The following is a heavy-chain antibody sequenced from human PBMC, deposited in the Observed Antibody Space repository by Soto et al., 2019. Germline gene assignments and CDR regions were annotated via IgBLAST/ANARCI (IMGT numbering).Heavy chain of an antibody. V-gene: IGHV1-2*02. CDR2: INPETGGT. D-gene: IGHD2-21*01. CDR3: AIERFQVISDGMDV. Sequence: ASVKVSCKASGYTFTGYYVHWVREAPGQGLEWMGWINPETGGTSYAQKFQGRVTLSRDTSINTAYLELSSLRFDDAAVYFCAIERFQVISDGMDVWGQGTKVTVSS. CDR1: GYTFTGYY. J-gene: IGHJ6*02.